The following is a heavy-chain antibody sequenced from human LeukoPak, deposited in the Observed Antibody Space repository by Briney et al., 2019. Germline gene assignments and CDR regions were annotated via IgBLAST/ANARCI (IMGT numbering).Heavy chain of an antibody. Sequence: GGSLRLSCAASGFTFNIYWMTRVRQAPGKGLEWVANIKQDGSEKYYVDSVKGRFTISRDNAKNSVYLQMNSLRVEDTAVYYCARVEMATIEYWGQGTLVTVSS. CDR1: GFTFNIYW. CDR2: IKQDGSEK. J-gene: IGHJ4*02. CDR3: ARVEMATIEY. D-gene: IGHD5-24*01. V-gene: IGHV3-7*01.